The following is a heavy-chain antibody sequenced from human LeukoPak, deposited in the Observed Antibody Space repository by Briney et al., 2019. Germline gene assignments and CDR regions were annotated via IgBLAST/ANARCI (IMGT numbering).Heavy chain of an antibody. Sequence: ASETLSLTCAVYGGSFSGYYWSWIRQPPGKGLEWIREINHSGSTNYNPSLKSRVTISVDTSKNQFSLKLSSVTAADTAVYYCARGGYSYGTFDYWGQGTLVTVSS. V-gene: IGHV4-34*01. D-gene: IGHD5-18*01. CDR1: GGSFSGYY. CDR2: INHSGST. CDR3: ARGGYSYGTFDY. J-gene: IGHJ4*02.